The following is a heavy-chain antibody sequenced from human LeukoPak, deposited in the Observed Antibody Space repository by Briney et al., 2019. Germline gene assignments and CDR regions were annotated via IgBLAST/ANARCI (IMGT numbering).Heavy chain of an antibody. Sequence: SETLSLTCTVSGGSISSSSYYWGWIRQPPGKGLEWIGSIYYSGSTYYNPSLKSRVTISVDTSKNQFSLKLSSVTAADTAVYYCARHGPTAAHYDILTGYVPGLQPFDYWGQGTLVTVSS. D-gene: IGHD3-9*01. CDR2: IYYSGST. CDR3: ARHGPTAAHYDILTGYVPGLQPFDY. J-gene: IGHJ4*02. CDR1: GGSISSSSYY. V-gene: IGHV4-39*07.